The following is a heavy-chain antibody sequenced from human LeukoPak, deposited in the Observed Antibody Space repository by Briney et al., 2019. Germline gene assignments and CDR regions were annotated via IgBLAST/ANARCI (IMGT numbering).Heavy chain of an antibody. CDR3: AKDRTREPGYMDV. CDR2: ISGSGGST. Sequence: PGGSLRLSCEGSGFTFSSYGMSWVRQAPGKGLEWVSAISGSGGSTYYADSVKGRFTISRDNSKNTLYLQMNSLRAEDTAVYYCAKDRTREPGYMDVWGKGTTVTISS. V-gene: IGHV3-23*01. CDR1: GFTFSSYG. J-gene: IGHJ6*03.